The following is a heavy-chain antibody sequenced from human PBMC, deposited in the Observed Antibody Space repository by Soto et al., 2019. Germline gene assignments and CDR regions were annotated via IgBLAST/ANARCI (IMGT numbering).Heavy chain of an antibody. CDR1: GGSFSGYY. D-gene: IGHD3-3*01. V-gene: IGHV4-34*01. J-gene: IGHJ4*02. CDR2: INHGGGT. CDR3: ARGLPLSGNFWIGYYYFDS. Sequence: QVQLQQWGAGLLKPSETLSLTCAVSGGSFSGYYWSWIRQSPGKGLEWIGDINHGGGTNYNPSLKSRVTISGDTSRSPFSLWLSSVTAADTAVSYCARGLPLSGNFWIGYYYFDSWGLGTLVTVSS.